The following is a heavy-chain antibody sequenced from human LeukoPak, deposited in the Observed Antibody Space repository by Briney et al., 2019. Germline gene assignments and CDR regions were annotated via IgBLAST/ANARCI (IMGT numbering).Heavy chain of an antibody. Sequence: PSETLSLTCTVSGGSISSYYWSWIRQPPGKGLEWIGYIYYSGSTNYNPSLKSRVTISVDTSKNQFSLKLSSVTAADTAVYYCARHGYSHGEYYFDYWGQGTLVTVSS. CDR2: IYYSGST. D-gene: IGHD5-18*01. CDR3: ARHGYSHGEYYFDY. V-gene: IGHV4-59*08. J-gene: IGHJ4*02. CDR1: GGSISSYY.